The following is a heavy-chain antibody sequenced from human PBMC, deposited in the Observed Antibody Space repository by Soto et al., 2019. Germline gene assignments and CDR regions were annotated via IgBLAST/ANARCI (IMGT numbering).Heavy chain of an antibody. CDR3: ARVIIAAAGDYGMDV. Sequence: ASVKVSCKASGYTFTGYYMHWVRQAPGQGLEWMGWINPNSGGTNYAQKFQGWVTMTRDTSISTAYMELSRLRSDDTAVYYCARVIIAAAGDYGMDVWGQGTTVTVSS. J-gene: IGHJ6*02. CDR1: GYTFTGYY. CDR2: INPNSGGT. D-gene: IGHD6-13*01. V-gene: IGHV1-2*04.